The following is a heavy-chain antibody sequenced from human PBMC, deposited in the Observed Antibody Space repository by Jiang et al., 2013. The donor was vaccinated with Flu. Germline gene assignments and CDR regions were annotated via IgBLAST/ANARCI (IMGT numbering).Heavy chain of an antibody. CDR2: ISSSSSYI. D-gene: IGHD2-21*02. Sequence: VQLVESGGGLVKPGGSLRLSCAASGFTFSSYSMNWVRQAPGKGLEWVSSISSSSSYIYYADSVKGRFTISRDNAKNSLYLQMNSLRAEDTAVYYCARDAEFYCGGDCYHDAFDIVGPRDNGHRLF. CDR1: GFTFSSYS. V-gene: IGHV3-21*01. CDR3: ARDAEFYCGGDCYHDAFDI. J-gene: IGHJ3*02.